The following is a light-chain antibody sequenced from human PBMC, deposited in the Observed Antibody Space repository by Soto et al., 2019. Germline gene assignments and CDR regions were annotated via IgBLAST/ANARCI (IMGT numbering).Light chain of an antibody. CDR2: GAS. CDR3: QQYNSWPPIT. CDR1: HSVSSD. J-gene: IGKJ5*01. V-gene: IGKV3-15*01. Sequence: EIVMTQSPATLSVSPGERATLSCSASHSVSSDLAWYRQKPGQAPRLLIYGASTRATGIPDRFSGSGSGTEFTLTISSLQSEDFAAYYCQQYNSWPPITFGQGTRLEIK.